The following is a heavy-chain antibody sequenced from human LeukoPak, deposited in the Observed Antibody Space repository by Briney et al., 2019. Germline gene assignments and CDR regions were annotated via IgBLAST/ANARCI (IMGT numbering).Heavy chain of an antibody. V-gene: IGHV3-21*01. CDR2: ISSSSSYI. CDR3: ARGKYCTNGVCYHYYYDYMDV. J-gene: IGHJ6*03. D-gene: IGHD2-8*01. CDR1: GFTFSSYS. Sequence: GGSLRLSCAASGFTFSSYSMNWVRQAPGKGLEWVSSISSSSSYIYYADSVKGRFTISRDNAKTSLYLQMNSLRAEDTAVYYCARGKYCTNGVCYHYYYDYMDVWGKGTTVTVSS.